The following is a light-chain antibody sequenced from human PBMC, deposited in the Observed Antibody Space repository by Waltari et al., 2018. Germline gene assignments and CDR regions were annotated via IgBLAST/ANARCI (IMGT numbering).Light chain of an antibody. V-gene: IGLV2-14*03. CDR2: DVS. CDR1: SSDVGGYNY. Sequence: QSALTQPASVSGSPGPSITISCTGTSSDVGGYNYVPWYQQHPGKAPKLMIYDVSNRPSGVSNRCSGSKSGNTASLTISGLQAEDEADYYCRSYTSSSTHVVFGGGTKLTVL. CDR3: RSYTSSSTHVV. J-gene: IGLJ2*01.